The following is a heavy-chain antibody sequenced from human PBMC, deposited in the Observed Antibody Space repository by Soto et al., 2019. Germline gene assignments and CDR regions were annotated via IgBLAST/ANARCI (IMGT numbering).Heavy chain of an antibody. CDR3: TSPGVRGVGPPTTGYGMDV. J-gene: IGHJ6*02. CDR2: IRSKANSYAT. Sequence: EVQLVESGGGLVQPGGSLKLSCAASGFTFSGSAMHWVRQASGKGLEWVGRIRSKANSYATAYAASVKGRFTISRDDSKNTAYLQMNSLKTEDTAVYYCTSPGVRGVGPPTTGYGMDVWGQGTTVTVSS. CDR1: GFTFSGSA. D-gene: IGHD3-10*01. V-gene: IGHV3-73*02.